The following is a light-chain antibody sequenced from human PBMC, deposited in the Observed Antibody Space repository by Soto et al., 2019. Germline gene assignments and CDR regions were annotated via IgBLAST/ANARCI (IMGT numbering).Light chain of an antibody. CDR3: QQYGSSPPYT. Sequence: EVVLTQSPGTLSLSPGERATLSCRASQSVRNNYLAWHQQKPGQSPKLLIFGSSDRATGIPDRFSGSGSGTDFTLTISSLEPEDFAVYYCQQYGSSPPYTFGQGTNLEIK. CDR2: GSS. CDR1: QSVRNNY. J-gene: IGKJ2*01. V-gene: IGKV3-20*01.